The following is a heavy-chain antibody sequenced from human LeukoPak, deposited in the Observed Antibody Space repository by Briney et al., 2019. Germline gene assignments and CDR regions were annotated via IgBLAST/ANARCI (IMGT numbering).Heavy chain of an antibody. D-gene: IGHD5-24*01. CDR2: IYYSGST. J-gene: IGHJ3*02. V-gene: IGHV4-59*01. CDR1: GGSISSYY. CDR3: ARGRDGYKGAFDI. Sequence: SETLSLTCTVSGGSISSYYWSWIRQSPGKGLEWIGYIYYSGSTNYNPSLKSRVTISVDTSKNQFSLKLSSVTAADTAVYYCARGRDGYKGAFDIWGQGTMVTVSS.